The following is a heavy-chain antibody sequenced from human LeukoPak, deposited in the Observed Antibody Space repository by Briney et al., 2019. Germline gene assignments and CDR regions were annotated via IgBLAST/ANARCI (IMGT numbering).Heavy chain of an antibody. CDR2: ISSSSSYI. CDR1: GFTFSSYS. V-gene: IGHV3-21*04. Sequence: PGGSLRLSCAASGFTFSSYSMNWVRQAPGKGLEWVSSISSSSSYIYYADSVKGRFTISRDNAKNSLYLQMNSLRAEDTAVYYCARGLHDLWRGHMGYWGQGTLVTVSS. D-gene: IGHD3-3*01. J-gene: IGHJ4*02. CDR3: ARGLHDLWRGHMGY.